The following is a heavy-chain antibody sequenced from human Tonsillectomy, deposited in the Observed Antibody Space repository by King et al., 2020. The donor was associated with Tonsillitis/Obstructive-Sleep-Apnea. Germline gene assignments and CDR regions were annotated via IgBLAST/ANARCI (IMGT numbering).Heavy chain of an antibody. CDR2: ISGGGAGT. V-gene: IGHV3-23*04. D-gene: IGHD5-12*01. CDR1: GFTFSSYA. CDR3: AKRGGATSFDY. J-gene: IGHJ4*02. Sequence: VQLVESGGGLVQPGGSLRLSWAASGFTFSSYAMGWVRQPPGRGREWVSDISGGGAGTYYAVSVKGRVTISRDNSKNTLYLQMNSLRADDTAVYYCAKRGGATSFDYWGQGTLVTVSS.